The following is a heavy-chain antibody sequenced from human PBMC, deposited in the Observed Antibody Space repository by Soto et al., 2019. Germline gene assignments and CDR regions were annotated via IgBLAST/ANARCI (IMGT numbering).Heavy chain of an antibody. CDR3: AKRYGSGSYRDFNSYYGMDI. CDR1: RFTFRNYG. CDR2: ISPTGEQR. J-gene: IGHJ6*02. D-gene: IGHD3-10*01. Sequence: GGSLILSCAASRFTFRNYGMSWVRQGPGKGLEWVSGISPTGEQRFYVDSVKGRFFISRDNSQNTLSLEMSNLRADDTAVYYCAKRYGSGSYRDFNSYYGMDIWGQGTSVTVSS. V-gene: IGHV3-23*01.